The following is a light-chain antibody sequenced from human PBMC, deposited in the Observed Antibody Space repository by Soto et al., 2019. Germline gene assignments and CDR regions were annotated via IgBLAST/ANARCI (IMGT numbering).Light chain of an antibody. CDR1: QSVSSN. J-gene: IGKJ4*01. V-gene: IGKV3-20*01. CDR3: QQFATSPLT. CDR2: GAS. Sequence: IVMTQSPATLSLSPGERATLSWRASQSVSSNLAWYKQKPGQAPRLLSYGASSRATGIPDRFSGSGSGTDFTLTISRLEPEDFEVYYCQQFATSPLTFGGGTKVDIK.